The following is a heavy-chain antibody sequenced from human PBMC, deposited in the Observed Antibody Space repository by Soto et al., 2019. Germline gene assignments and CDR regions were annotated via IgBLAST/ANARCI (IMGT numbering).Heavy chain of an antibody. D-gene: IGHD7-27*01. V-gene: IGHV4-4*07. CDR2: IYATGDT. Sequence: KPSETLSLTCNVSGASLSRYYWSWIRQPPGKGLEWIGRIYATGDTDYNPSLKSRISMSVDMSKKQFSLTLRSVTAADTAIYYCARDKWGLVDYWGQGTLVTVSS. J-gene: IGHJ4*02. CDR1: GASLSRYY. CDR3: ARDKWGLVDY.